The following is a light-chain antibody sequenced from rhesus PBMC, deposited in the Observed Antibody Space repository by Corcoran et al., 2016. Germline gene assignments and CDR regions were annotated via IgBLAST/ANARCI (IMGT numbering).Light chain of an antibody. J-gene: IGKJ1*01. CDR3: QQYNNWRT. Sequence: EIVMTQSPATLSLSPGERATLSCRASQSVSSYVAWYQQKPEQAPRLLIYGASSRATGIPDRFSGRGSRTGFTLIISSLEPEDVGVYYCQQYNNWRTFGQGTKVEIK. V-gene: IGKV3S9*01. CDR2: GAS. CDR1: QSVSSY.